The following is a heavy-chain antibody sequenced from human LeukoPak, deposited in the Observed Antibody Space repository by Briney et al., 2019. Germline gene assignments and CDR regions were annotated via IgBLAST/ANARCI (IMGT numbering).Heavy chain of an antibody. J-gene: IGHJ3*02. D-gene: IGHD1-26*01. V-gene: IGHV4-39*07. CDR2: MYYSGTT. CDR3: ARDTVGATFPGAFDI. CDR1: GGSISSSSYY. Sequence: KSSETLSLTCTVSGGSISSSSYYWGWIRRPPGKGLEWIGSMYYSGTTYYNSSLKSRVTISVDTSNNQFSLKLSSVTAADTAVYYCARDTVGATFPGAFDIWGQGTMVTVSS.